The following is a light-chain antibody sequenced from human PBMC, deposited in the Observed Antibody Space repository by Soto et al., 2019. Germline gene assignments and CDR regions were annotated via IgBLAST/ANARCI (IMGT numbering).Light chain of an antibody. CDR3: CSYGGDDKFVV. CDR2: ENN. J-gene: IGLJ2*01. CDR1: SSDGGDYSL. V-gene: IGLV2-23*01. Sequence: QSALTQPASVSGSPGQSITISCTGTSSDGGDYSLVTWYQQHPGKAPKLIIYENNKLPSGASDRFSGSKSGNTASLTISGLQAEDEADYYCCSYGGDDKFVVFGGWTKLTVL.